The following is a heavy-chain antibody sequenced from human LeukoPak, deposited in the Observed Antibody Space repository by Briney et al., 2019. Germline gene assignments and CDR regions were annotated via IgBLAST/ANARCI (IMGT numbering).Heavy chain of an antibody. CDR1: GYTFTGYY. CDR2: INPNSGGT. J-gene: IGHJ4*02. CDR3: AREGYGSGSYYNVLFDY. Sequence: ASVKVSCKASGYTFTGYYMHWVRQAPGQGLEWMGWINPNSGGTNYAQKFQGRVTMTRDTSISTAYMELSRLRSDDTAVYYCAREGYGSGSYYNVLFDYWGQGTLVTVSS. V-gene: IGHV1-2*02. D-gene: IGHD3-10*01.